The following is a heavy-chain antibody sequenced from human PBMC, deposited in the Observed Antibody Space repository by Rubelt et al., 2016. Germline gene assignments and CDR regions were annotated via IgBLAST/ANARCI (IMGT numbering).Heavy chain of an antibody. CDR2: IYPGDSDT. CDR1: GYSFTSYW. CDR3: ARSQLEYQLPRHLDY. D-gene: IGHD2-2*01. Sequence: KPGESLKISCKGSGYSFTSYWIGWVRQMPGKGLEWMGIIYPGDSDTRYSPSFQGQVTISADKSISTAYLQWSSLKASDTAMYYCARSQLEYQLPRHLDYWGQGTLVTVSS. V-gene: IGHV5-51*01. J-gene: IGHJ4*02.